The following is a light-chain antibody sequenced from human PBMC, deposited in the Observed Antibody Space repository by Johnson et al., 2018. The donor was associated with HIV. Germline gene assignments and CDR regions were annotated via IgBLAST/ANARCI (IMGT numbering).Light chain of an antibody. Sequence: QSVLTQPPSVSAAPGQKVTISCSGSSSNIGNNYVSWYQQLPGTAPKLLIYANTKRPSGIPDRFSGSKSGTSATLGITGLQTGDGAEYYCGTWDNSLSAFVFGSGTKVTVL. J-gene: IGLJ1*01. CDR2: ANT. CDR1: SSNIGNNY. CDR3: GTWDNSLSAFV. V-gene: IGLV1-51*01.